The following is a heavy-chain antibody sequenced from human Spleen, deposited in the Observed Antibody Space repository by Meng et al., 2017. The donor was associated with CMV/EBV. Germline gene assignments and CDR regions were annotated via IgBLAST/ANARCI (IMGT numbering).Heavy chain of an antibody. V-gene: IGHV4-34*01. Sequence: GSLRLSCAVYDESFSEYYWSWIRQPPGKGLEWIGEINHSGSTNYNPSLKSRVTISVDTSKNQFSLKLSSVTAADTVVYYCASLGQLTYFDFWGQGTLVTVSS. CDR1: DESFSEYY. D-gene: IGHD2-2*01. CDR3: ASLGQLTYFDF. CDR2: INHSGST. J-gene: IGHJ4*02.